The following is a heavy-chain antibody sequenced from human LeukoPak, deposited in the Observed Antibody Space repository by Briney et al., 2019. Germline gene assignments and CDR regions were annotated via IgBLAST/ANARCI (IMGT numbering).Heavy chain of an antibody. CDR3: ATHSGSSSYYFNY. CDR2: IYDSGST. D-gene: IGHD1-26*01. CDR1: GGSIRSSYYY. V-gene: IGHV4-39*07. Sequence: SETLSLTCTVSGGSIRSSYYYWGWIRQPPGKGLEWIGSIYDSGSTYYNPSLKSRVTISVDTSKNQFSLKLTSVTAADTAVYYCATHSGSSSYYFNYWGQGTLVTVSS. J-gene: IGHJ4*02.